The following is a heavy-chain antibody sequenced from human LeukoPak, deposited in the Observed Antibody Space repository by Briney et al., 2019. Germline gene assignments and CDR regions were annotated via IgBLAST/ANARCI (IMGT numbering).Heavy chain of an antibody. D-gene: IGHD5-18*01. CDR1: GYTFTGYY. Sequence: ASVKVSCKASGYTFTGYYMHWVRQAPGQGLEWMGWINPNSGGTNYAQKFQGRVTMTRDTSISTAYMELSRLRSDDTAVYYCARVRHTADYYFDYWGQGTLVTVSS. J-gene: IGHJ4*02. CDR2: INPNSGGT. V-gene: IGHV1-2*02. CDR3: ARVRHTADYYFDY.